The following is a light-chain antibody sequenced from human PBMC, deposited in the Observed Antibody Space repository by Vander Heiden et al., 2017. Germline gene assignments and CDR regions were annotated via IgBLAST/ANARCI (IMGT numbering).Light chain of an antibody. J-gene: IGKJ2*01. CDR3: QHRSNWPPYT. CDR1: QSVSTT. Sequence: GLTQSPATLSLSPGERATLSCRASQSVSTTLVWYQQKPGQAPRLLIYDASNRATGIPARFSGSGSGTDFTLTIGSLEPEDFAVYYCQHRSNWPPYTFGQGTKLEIK. V-gene: IGKV3-11*01. CDR2: DAS.